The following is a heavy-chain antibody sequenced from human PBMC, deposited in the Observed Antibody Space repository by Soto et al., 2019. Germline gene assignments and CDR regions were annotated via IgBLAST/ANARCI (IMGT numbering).Heavy chain of an antibody. Sequence: QVPLVQSGAEVKKPGASVKVSCKASGYTFTSYAMHWVRQAPGQRLEWMGWINAGNGNTKYSQKFQGRVTITRDTSASTAYMELSSLRSEDTAVYYCARGVYYDSSGYYPFGYWGQGTLVTVSS. CDR1: GYTFTSYA. CDR3: ARGVYYDSSGYYPFGY. J-gene: IGHJ4*02. CDR2: INAGNGNT. V-gene: IGHV1-3*01. D-gene: IGHD3-22*01.